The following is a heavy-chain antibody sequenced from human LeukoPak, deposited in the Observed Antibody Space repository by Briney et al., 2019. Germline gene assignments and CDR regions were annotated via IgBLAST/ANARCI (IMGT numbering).Heavy chain of an antibody. CDR3: ARDRYCSGGSCYVWFDP. J-gene: IGHJ5*02. Sequence: ASVKVSCKASGYTFTGYYMHWVRQAPGQGLEWMGWINPNSGGTNYAQEFQGRVTMTRDTSISTAYMELSRLRSDDTAVYYCARDRYCSGGSCYVWFDPWGQGTLVTVSS. V-gene: IGHV1-2*02. D-gene: IGHD2-15*01. CDR1: GYTFTGYY. CDR2: INPNSGGT.